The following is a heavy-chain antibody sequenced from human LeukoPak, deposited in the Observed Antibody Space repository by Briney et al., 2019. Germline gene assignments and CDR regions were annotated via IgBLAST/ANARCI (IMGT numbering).Heavy chain of an antibody. V-gene: IGHV1-69*06. Sequence: ASVKVSCKTSAGTFSRYAISWVRQAPGQGLEWMGRITPMSATPSQTQWIQGRVTITADISTNTVYLDLSSLRSEDTALYFCAGDPPGTPVGFDIWGKGTMVTVSS. D-gene: IGHD3-10*01. CDR2: ITPMSATP. J-gene: IGHJ3*02. CDR1: AGTFSRYA. CDR3: AGDPPGTPVGFDI.